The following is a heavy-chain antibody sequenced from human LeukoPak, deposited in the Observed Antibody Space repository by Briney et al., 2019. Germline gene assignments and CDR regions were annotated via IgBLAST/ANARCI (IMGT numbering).Heavy chain of an antibody. CDR3: ARTTEGYAGGPGYSYYYYMDV. V-gene: IGHV4-59*01. D-gene: IGHD5-12*01. Sequence: PSETLSLTCTVSGGSISSYYWSWIRQPPGKGLEWIGYIHYSGSTHYNPSLKSRVTISVDASKNQVSLKLRSVTAADTAVYYCARTTEGYAGGPGYSYYYYMDVWGKGTTVTIAS. CDR2: IHYSGST. CDR1: GGSISSYY. J-gene: IGHJ6*03.